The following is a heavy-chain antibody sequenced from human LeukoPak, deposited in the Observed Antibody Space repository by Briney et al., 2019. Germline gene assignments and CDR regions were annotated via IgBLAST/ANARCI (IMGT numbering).Heavy chain of an antibody. V-gene: IGHV4-30-4*08. D-gene: IGHD2-2*01. J-gene: IGHJ4*02. Sequence: SQTLSLTCTVSGGSISSGDYYWSWIRQPPGKGLDWIGYIYYSGSTYYNPSLKSRVTISVDTSKNQFSLELSSVTAADTAVYYCARVHCSSTSCYTWGYFDYWGPGTLVTVSS. CDR2: IYYSGST. CDR3: ARVHCSSTSCYTWGYFDY. CDR1: GGSISSGDYY.